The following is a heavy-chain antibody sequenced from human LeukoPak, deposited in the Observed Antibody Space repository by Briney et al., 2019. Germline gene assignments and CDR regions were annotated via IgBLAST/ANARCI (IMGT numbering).Heavy chain of an antibody. D-gene: IGHD2-8*01. J-gene: IGHJ4*02. Sequence: SETLSLTCTVSGDSMTTYYWSWIRQPAGKGLEWIGRVYTSGTSNYNPSLKSRVTISLDTSKNQFSLNLQSVTVADTAVYYCSRENGAFSPFGYWGQGTLVTVLS. CDR3: SRENGAFSPFGY. CDR2: VYTSGTS. CDR1: GDSMTTYY. V-gene: IGHV4-4*07.